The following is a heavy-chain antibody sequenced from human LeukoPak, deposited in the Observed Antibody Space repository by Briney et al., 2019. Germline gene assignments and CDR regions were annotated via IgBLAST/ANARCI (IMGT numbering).Heavy chain of an antibody. J-gene: IGHJ6*04. V-gene: IGHV4-4*07. CDR1: GGSFSGYY. Sequence: SETLSLTCAVYGGSFSGYYWSWIRQPAGKGLEWIGRIDNGGSTNYNPSLQSRVTISADTSKNQFSLKLTSVTAADTAVYYCARDCEFCDLLFYQSVCGKGTTVTVSS. D-gene: IGHD3-16*01. CDR3: ARDCEFCDLLFYQSV. CDR2: IDNGGST.